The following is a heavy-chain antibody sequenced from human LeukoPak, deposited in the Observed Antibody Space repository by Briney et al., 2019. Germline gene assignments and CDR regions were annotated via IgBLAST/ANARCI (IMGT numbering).Heavy chain of an antibody. CDR3: AKGDLFWSGYEGFDP. CDR2: ISGSGGST. CDR1: GFTFSSYA. Sequence: GRSLRLSCAASGFTFSSYAMHWVRQAPGKGLEWVSAISGSGGSTYYADSVKGRFTISRDNSKNTLYLQMNSLRAEDTAVYYCAKGDLFWSGYEGFDPWGQGTLVTVSS. V-gene: IGHV3-23*01. D-gene: IGHD3-3*01. J-gene: IGHJ5*02.